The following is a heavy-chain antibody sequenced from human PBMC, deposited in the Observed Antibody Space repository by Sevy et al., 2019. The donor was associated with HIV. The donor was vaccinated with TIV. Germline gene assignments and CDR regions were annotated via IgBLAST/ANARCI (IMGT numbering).Heavy chain of an antibody. Sequence: GGSLRLSCAASVFTFTSYAMTWVRQAPGKGLEWVSGISGSGASTYYADSVKGRFTISRDNSKNTLYMQMNSLRAEDTAVYYCAKAAYGTTYYFDYWGQGTLGTVSS. CDR1: VFTFTSYA. CDR3: AKAAYGTTYYFDY. D-gene: IGHD4-17*01. CDR2: ISGSGAST. J-gene: IGHJ4*02. V-gene: IGHV3-23*01.